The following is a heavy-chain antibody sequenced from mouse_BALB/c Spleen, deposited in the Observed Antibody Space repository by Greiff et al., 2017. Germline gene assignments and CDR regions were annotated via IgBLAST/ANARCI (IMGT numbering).Heavy chain of an antibody. Sequence: SGAELVRPGTSVKISCKASGYTFTNYWLGWVKQRPGHGLEWIGDIYPGGGYTNYNEKFKGKATLTADTSSSTAYMQLSSLTSEDSAVYFCARSEYYGSSLFAYWGQGTLVTVSA. CDR2: IYPGGGYT. V-gene: IGHV1-63*02. D-gene: IGHD1-1*01. CDR1: GYTFTNYW. J-gene: IGHJ3*01. CDR3: ARSEYYGSSLFAY.